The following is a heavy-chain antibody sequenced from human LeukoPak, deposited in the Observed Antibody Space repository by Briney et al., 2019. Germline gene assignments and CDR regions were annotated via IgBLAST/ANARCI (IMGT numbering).Heavy chain of an antibody. CDR2: ISTSSSYI. CDR3: ARLFTSGWYNWFDP. D-gene: IGHD6-19*01. J-gene: IGHJ5*02. Sequence: GGSLRLSCAASGFIFSSYSMNWVRQAPGKGLEWVSSISTSSSYIYYADSVKGRFTISRDNANNSLYLQMNSLSAEDTAVYYCARLFTSGWYNWFDPWGQGTLVIVSS. V-gene: IGHV3-21*01. CDR1: GFIFSSYS.